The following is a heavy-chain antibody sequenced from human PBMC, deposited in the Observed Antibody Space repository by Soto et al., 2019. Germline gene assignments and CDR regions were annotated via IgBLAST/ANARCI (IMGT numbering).Heavy chain of an antibody. Sequence: QITLKESGPTLVKPTQTLTLTCTFSGLSLRTTGVGVGWVRQPPGKALEWLALLYWDDDKRYSPSLKSRLTITKDTSEKQVVLTMTHMDTVDTATYYCVQSRCGGDCLQIYSSHSYYGLDAWGQGTAVTVSS. D-gene: IGHD2-21*02. CDR1: GLSLRTTGVG. CDR2: LYWDDDK. V-gene: IGHV2-5*02. J-gene: IGHJ6*02. CDR3: VQSRCGGDCLQIYSSHSYYGLDA.